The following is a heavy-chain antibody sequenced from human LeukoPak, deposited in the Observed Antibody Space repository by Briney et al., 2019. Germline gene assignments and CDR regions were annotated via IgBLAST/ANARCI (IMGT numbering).Heavy chain of an antibody. J-gene: IGHJ4*02. D-gene: IGHD3-10*01. CDR1: GYTFTGYY. Sequence: GASVKVSCKASGYTFTGYYMHWVRQAPGQGLEWMGWTNPNSGGTNYAQKFQGRVTMTRDTSISTAYMELSRLRSDDTAVYYCARQYYYGSGSYYDSYYFDYWGQGTLVTVSS. V-gene: IGHV1-2*02. CDR3: ARQYYYGSGSYYDSYYFDY. CDR2: TNPNSGGT.